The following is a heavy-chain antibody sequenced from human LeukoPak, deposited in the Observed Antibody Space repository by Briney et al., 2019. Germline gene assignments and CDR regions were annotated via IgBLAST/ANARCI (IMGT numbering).Heavy chain of an antibody. D-gene: IGHD4-17*01. V-gene: IGHV3-30*02. J-gene: IGHJ4*02. Sequence: GGSLPLSCPASGFTFSSYGMHWLRQAPCKGLEWVAFIRYDGSNRYYADYVKGRFTISRDNSKNTLYLQMNSLRAEDTAVYYCAKGILRYGDYPNWGQGTLVTVSS. CDR3: AKGILRYGDYPN. CDR1: GFTFSSYG. CDR2: IRYDGSNR.